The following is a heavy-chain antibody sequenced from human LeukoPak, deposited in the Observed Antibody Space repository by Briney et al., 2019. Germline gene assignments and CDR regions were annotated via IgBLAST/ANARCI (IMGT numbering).Heavy chain of an antibody. D-gene: IGHD1-26*01. CDR3: AKDRRLSGSSYFDY. J-gene: IGHJ4*02. Sequence: PGGSLRLSCAASGFTFSSYAMSWVCQAPGKGLEWVSVISGSGGDTYYADSVKGRFTISRDNSKNTLYLQMNSLRAEDTAVYYCAKDRRLSGSSYFDYWGQGTLVTVSS. CDR1: GFTFSSYA. V-gene: IGHV3-23*01. CDR2: ISGSGGDT.